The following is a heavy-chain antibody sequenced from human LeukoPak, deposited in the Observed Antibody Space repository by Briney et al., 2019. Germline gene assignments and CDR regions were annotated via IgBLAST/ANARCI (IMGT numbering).Heavy chain of an antibody. Sequence: ASVKVSCKASGYTFTGYYMHWVRQAPGQGLEWMGWINPNSGGTNYAQKFQGRVTMTRNTSISTAYMELSSLRSEDTAVYYCAREAVCSGGSCSDWFDPWGQGTLVTVS. J-gene: IGHJ5*02. D-gene: IGHD2-15*01. CDR1: GYTFTGYY. V-gene: IGHV1-2*02. CDR2: INPNSGGT. CDR3: AREAVCSGGSCSDWFDP.